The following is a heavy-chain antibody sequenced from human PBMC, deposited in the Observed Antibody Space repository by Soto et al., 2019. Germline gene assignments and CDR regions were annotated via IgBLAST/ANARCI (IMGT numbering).Heavy chain of an antibody. CDR2: IKSKTDGGTT. CDR3: TTDSYSTIIIVRFDY. CDR1: CFTFSNGW. J-gene: IGHJ4*01. Sequence: GSLRLSCAASCFTFSNGWINWGRQAPGKGLEWVGRIKSKTDGGTTDYAAPVKGRFAISRDDSNNMVYLQMNSLKIEDTAVYYCTTDSYSTIIIVRFDYWGHGTLVTVSS. D-gene: IGHD3-22*01. V-gene: IGHV3-15*07.